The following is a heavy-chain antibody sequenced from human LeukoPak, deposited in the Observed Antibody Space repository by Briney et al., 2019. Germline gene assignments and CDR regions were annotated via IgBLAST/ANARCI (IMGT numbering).Heavy chain of an antibody. J-gene: IGHJ4*02. CDR1: GYTFTIYG. V-gene: IGHV1-18*01. CDR2: ISAYNGNT. Sequence: SVKVSCKASGYTFTIYGISWVRQAPGQGHERMGWISAYNGNTNYAQKLQGRVTMTTDTSTSTAYMELRSLRSDDTAVYYCARTVGYDSSGYYPRPVAPNDHWGQGTQVTGSS. CDR3: ARTVGYDSSGYYPRPVAPNDH. D-gene: IGHD3-22*01.